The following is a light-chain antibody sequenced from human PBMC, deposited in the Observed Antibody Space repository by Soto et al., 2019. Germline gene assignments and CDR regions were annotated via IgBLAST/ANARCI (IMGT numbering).Light chain of an antibody. V-gene: IGKV1-33*01. Sequence: IQMTPSPSSLSASVGDRVTITCQASQDISNFLNWYQQKPGKAPKLLIYDASNLETGVPSRFSGSGSGTDFTFTISSLQPEDIATYYCQHYDNLRLTFGGGTKVEIK. CDR2: DAS. CDR3: QHYDNLRLT. CDR1: QDISNF. J-gene: IGKJ4*01.